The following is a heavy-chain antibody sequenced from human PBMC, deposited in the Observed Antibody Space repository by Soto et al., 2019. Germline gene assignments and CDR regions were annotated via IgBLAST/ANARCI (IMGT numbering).Heavy chain of an antibody. CDR3: ARGGHVVVVTAAFDY. CDR2: VNPSGGHT. CDR1: GDTFTNYY. Sequence: QVQLMQSGAEVKKSGASVKVSCKASGDTFTNYYIHWVRQAPGQGLEWMGTVNPSGGHTTYSQNFLGRVTMTRDTSTSTLYMELTSLTSDDTAVYYCARGGHVVVVTAAFDYWGQGTLVTVSS. J-gene: IGHJ4*02. V-gene: IGHV1-46*01. D-gene: IGHD2-21*02.